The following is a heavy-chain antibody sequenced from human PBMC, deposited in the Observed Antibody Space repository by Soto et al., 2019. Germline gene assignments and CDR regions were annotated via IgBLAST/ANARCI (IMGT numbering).Heavy chain of an antibody. CDR2: ISGSGGST. J-gene: IGHJ6*02. V-gene: IGHV3-23*01. CDR3: ANRVPVAAADTSAYYYDGLDV. D-gene: IGHD6-25*01. CDR1: GFTFSSYA. Sequence: GGSLRLSCAASGFTFSSYAMSWVRQAPGKGLEWVSAISGSGGSTYYADSVKGRFTISRDNSKNALFLQMNSMSAEDTAVYYCANRVPVAAADTSAYYYDGLDVWGQGTMVTVSS.